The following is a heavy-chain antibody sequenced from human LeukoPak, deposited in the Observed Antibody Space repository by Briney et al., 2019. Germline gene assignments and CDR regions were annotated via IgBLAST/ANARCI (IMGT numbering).Heavy chain of an antibody. CDR2: ISAYNGNT. Sequence: ASVKVSCKASGYTFTGYYMHWVRQAPGQGLEWMGWISAYNGNTNYAQKLQGRVTMTTDTSTSTAYMELRSLRAEDTAVYYCAKDPLAYGSGSSSLPDYWGQGTLVTVSS. V-gene: IGHV1-18*04. CDR3: AKDPLAYGSGSSSLPDY. D-gene: IGHD3-10*01. J-gene: IGHJ4*02. CDR1: GYTFTGYY.